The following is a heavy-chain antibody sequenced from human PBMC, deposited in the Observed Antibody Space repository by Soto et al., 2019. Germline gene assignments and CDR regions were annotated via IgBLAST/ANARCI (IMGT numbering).Heavy chain of an antibody. V-gene: IGHV3-30*03. J-gene: IGHJ4*02. CDR3: VYYYDSSNTKYYFDY. CDR1: GFTFSSYG. D-gene: IGHD3-22*01. Sequence: GGSLRLSCAASGFTFSSYGMHWVRQAPGKGLEWVAVISYDGSNKYYADSVKGRFTISRDNSKNTLYLQMNSLRAEDTAVYYCVYYYDSSNTKYYFDYWGQGTLVTVSS. CDR2: ISYDGSNK.